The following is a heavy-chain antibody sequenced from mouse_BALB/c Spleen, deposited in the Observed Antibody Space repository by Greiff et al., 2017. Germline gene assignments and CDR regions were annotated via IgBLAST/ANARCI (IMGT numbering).Heavy chain of an antibody. CDR1: GDSITSGY. V-gene: IGHV3-8*02. J-gene: IGHJ4*01. CDR2: ISYSGST. Sequence: EVQLVESGPSLVKPSQTLSLTCSVTGDSITSGYWNWIRKFPGNKLEYMGYISYSGSTYYNPSLKSRISITRDTSKNQYYLQLNSVTTEDTATYYCAAMITTDYYYAMDYWGQGTSVTVSS. CDR3: AAMITTDYYYAMDY. D-gene: IGHD2-4*01.